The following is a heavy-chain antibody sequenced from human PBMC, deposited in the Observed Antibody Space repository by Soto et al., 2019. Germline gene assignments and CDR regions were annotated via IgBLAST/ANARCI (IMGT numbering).Heavy chain of an antibody. CDR1: GYTFTSYG. CDR2: ISAYNGNT. V-gene: IGHV1-18*01. D-gene: IGHD6-19*01. Sequence: GASVKVSCKASGYTFTSYGISWVLQAPGQGLEWMGWISAYNGNTNYAQKLQGRVTMTTDTSTSTAYMELRSLRSDDTAVYYCARGVAVAGTTHYYYYYGMDVWGQGTTVTVSS. CDR3: ARGVAVAGTTHYYYYYGMDV. J-gene: IGHJ6*02.